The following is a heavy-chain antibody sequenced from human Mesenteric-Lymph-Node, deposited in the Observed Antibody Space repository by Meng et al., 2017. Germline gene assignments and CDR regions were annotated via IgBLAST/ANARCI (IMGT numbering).Heavy chain of an antibody. CDR2: IIPIFGTA. D-gene: IGHD6-19*01. CDR1: GGTFSSYA. Sequence: SVKVSCKASGGTFSSYAISWVRQAPGQGLEWMGGIIPIFGTANYAQKFQGRVTITTDESTNTAYMELSSLRSEDTAVYYCASGGWDIYYYYGMDVWGQGTTVTVSS. J-gene: IGHJ6*02. CDR3: ASGGWDIYYYYGMDV. V-gene: IGHV1-69*05.